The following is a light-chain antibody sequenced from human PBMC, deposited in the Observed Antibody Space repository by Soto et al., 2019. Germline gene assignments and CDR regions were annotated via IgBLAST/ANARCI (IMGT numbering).Light chain of an antibody. CDR1: QSVSSY. CDR3: PQHSNWTPGT. V-gene: IGKV3-11*01. Sequence: EIVLTQSPATLSLSPGERATLSCRASQSVSSYLAWYQQKPGQAPRLLIYDASNRATSIPARFSGSGSGTDFTLRTGTIEAEDFAVYYGPQHSNWTPGTFGQGTKVEIK. CDR2: DAS. J-gene: IGKJ1*01.